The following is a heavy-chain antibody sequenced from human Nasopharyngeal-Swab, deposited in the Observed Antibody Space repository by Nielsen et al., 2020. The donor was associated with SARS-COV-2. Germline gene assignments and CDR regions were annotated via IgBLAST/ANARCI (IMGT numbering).Heavy chain of an antibody. CDR3: ARAEGRSSSWPYYYYYGMDV. J-gene: IGHJ6*02. Sequence: GESLKISCAASGFTFSSYSMNWVRQAPGKGLEWVSSISSSSSYIYYADSVKGRFTISRDNAKNSLYLQMNSLRAEDTAVHYCARAEGRSSSWPYYYYYGMDVWGQGTTVTVSS. CDR1: GFTFSSYS. V-gene: IGHV3-21*01. D-gene: IGHD6-13*01. CDR2: ISSSSSYI.